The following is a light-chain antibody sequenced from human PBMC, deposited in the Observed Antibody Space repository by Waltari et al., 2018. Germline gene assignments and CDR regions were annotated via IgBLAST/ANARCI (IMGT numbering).Light chain of an antibody. CDR3: QQRSSWPS. J-gene: IGKJ4*01. CDR1: QSVTRY. V-gene: IGKV3-11*01. Sequence: IVFTQSPATLSLSPGERATLSCRASQSVTRYLDWYQHNPGQAPRLLISDASNRGARITARFSGSGFEIDFTLTISSLEAEDSAVYYRQQRSSWPSFGGGTKVEIK. CDR2: DAS.